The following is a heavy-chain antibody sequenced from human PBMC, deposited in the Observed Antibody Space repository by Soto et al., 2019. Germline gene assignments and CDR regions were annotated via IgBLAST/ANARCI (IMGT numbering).Heavy chain of an antibody. D-gene: IGHD2-15*01. V-gene: IGHV1-18*04. J-gene: IGHJ6*02. CDR1: GYTFTSYG. CDR3: ARFTGGSYNTYYFYYGMDV. CDR2: ISAYNGNT. Sequence: ASVKVSCKASGYTFTSYGISWVRQAPGQGLDWMGWISAYNGNTKYAQDLQGRVTMTTDTSTSTAYMELRSLRSDDTAVYYCARFTGGSYNTYYFYYGMDVWGQGTTVTAP.